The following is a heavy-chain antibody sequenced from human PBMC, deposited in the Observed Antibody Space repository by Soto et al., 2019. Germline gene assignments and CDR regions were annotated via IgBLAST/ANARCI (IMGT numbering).Heavy chain of an antibody. CDR2: INSAGSST. D-gene: IGHD4-17*01. CDR1: GLTFSSYW. V-gene: IGHV3-74*01. J-gene: IGHJ4*02. CDR3: ALSHTVTTDY. Sequence: EVQLVESGGGLVQPGGSLRLSCAASGLTFSSYWMHWVRQAPGKGLVWVSRINSAGSSTSYADSVKGRFTISRDTAKNSLYQQMNSLRAEDTAVYYCALSHTVTTDYWGQGTLVTFAS.